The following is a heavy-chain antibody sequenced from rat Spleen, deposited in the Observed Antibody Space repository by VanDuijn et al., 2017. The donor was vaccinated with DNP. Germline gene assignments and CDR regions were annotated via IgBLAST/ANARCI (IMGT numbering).Heavy chain of an antibody. CDR3: ARTYNSGYGGFAY. D-gene: IGHD4-3*01. J-gene: IGHJ3*01. CDR2: ISYAGGST. CDR1: GFTFSDYY. Sequence: EVQLVESGGGLVQPGRSLKLSCAASGFTFSDYYMAWVRQAPTKGLELVAYISYAGGSTYHGDSVKGRFTISRDNAESTLYLQMNSLRSEDMATYFCARTYNSGYGGFAYWGQGTLVTVSS. V-gene: IGHV5-22*01.